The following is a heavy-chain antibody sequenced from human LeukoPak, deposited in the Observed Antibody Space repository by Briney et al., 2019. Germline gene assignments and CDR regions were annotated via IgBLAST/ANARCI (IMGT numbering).Heavy chain of an antibody. CDR1: GFTFGNYW. V-gene: IGHV3-7*03. J-gene: IGHJ4*02. Sequence: PGGSLRLSCAASGFTFGNYWMSWVRQAPGKGLEWVANINQDGSEKYYVDSVRGRFTISRDNANNSLYLQMNSLRAEDTAVYYCATRGPKGSGYETFDYWGQGTLVTVSS. D-gene: IGHD5-12*01. CDR2: INQDGSEK. CDR3: ATRGPKGSGYETFDY.